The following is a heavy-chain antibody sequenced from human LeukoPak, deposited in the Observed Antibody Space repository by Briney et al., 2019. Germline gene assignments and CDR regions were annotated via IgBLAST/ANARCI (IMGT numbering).Heavy chain of an antibody. Sequence: PVGSLRLSCAAPGFTFSNFAMNWVRQAPGKGLEWVSCISASAGSTDYADSVKGRFTISRDNSKNTLYLQMNSQRAEDTAVYLCAKDIRSTSSRAYFDDWGQGTLVTVSS. V-gene: IGHV3-23*01. J-gene: IGHJ4*02. CDR1: GFTFSNFA. D-gene: IGHD2-2*01. CDR2: ISASAGST. CDR3: AKDIRSTSSRAYFDD.